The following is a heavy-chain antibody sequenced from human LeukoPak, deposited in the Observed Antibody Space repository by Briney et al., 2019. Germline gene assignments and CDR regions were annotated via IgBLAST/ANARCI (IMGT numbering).Heavy chain of an antibody. D-gene: IGHD3-22*01. CDR3: ARGGYYYDSSGYYD. V-gene: IGHV1-69*04. CDR2: IIPILGIA. Sequence: SVKVSCKASGGTFSSYAISWVRQAPGQGLEWMGRIIPILGIANYAQKFQGRVTITADKSTSTAYMELSSLRSEDTAVYYCARGGYYYDSSGYYDWGQGTLVTVSS. CDR1: GGTFSSYA. J-gene: IGHJ4*02.